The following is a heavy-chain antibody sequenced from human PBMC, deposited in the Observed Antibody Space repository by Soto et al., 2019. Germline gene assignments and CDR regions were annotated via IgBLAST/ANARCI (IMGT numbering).Heavy chain of an antibody. D-gene: IGHD3-22*01. J-gene: IGHJ4*02. CDR1: GGSFSGYY. CDR2: INHSGST. Sequence: SETLSLTCAVYGGSFSGYYWSWVRQPPGKGLEWIGEINHSGSTNYNPSLKSRVTISVDTSKNQFSLKLSSVTAADTAVYYCSRVRITMIVKYHDYGVQGTRVTVSS. V-gene: IGHV4-34*01. CDR3: SRVRITMIVKYHDY.